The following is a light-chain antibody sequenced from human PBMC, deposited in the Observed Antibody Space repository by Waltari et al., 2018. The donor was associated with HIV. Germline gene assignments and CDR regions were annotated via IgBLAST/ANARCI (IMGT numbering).Light chain of an antibody. CDR3: SSFSSGNSLEV. V-gene: IGLV2-14*01. CDR1: SSDVGGFNY. J-gene: IGLJ1*01. Sequence: HSALTQPASVSGSPGQTVTISCSGTSSDVGGFNYVSWYQQHPGKAPKLMMYEVNNRPSRISSRCSGSKSGNTAYLTISGLQAEDEADYYCSSFSSGNSLEVFGTGTKVTFL. CDR2: EVN.